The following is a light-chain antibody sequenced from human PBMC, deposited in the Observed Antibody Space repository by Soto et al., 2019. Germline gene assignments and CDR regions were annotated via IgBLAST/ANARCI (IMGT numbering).Light chain of an antibody. CDR1: SSNIGAGYD. Sequence: QPVLTQPASVSGSPGQSITISCTGSSSNIGAGYDVHWYQQLPGTAPKLLIYGNNNRPSGVPDRFSGSNSVTSASLAITGLQAEDEADYYCQSYDSSLSGVLFGGGTKLTVL. J-gene: IGLJ2*01. CDR2: GNN. V-gene: IGLV1-40*01. CDR3: QSYDSSLSGVL.